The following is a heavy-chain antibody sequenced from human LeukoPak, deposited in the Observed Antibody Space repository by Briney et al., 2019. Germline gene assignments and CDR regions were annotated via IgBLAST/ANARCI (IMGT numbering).Heavy chain of an antibody. CDR3: ARVGHCGSCYLLPSAGLEY. D-gene: IGHD2-15*01. CDR1: GFTFSSYS. CDR2: ISSSSSYI. V-gene: IGHV3-21*01. J-gene: IGHJ4*02. Sequence: GGSLRLSCAASGFTFSSYSMNWVRQAPGKGLEWVSSISSSSSYIYYADSVKGRFTISRDNAKNSLYLQMNSLRAENTAVYYCARVGHCGSCYLLPSAGLEYWGQGTLVTVSS.